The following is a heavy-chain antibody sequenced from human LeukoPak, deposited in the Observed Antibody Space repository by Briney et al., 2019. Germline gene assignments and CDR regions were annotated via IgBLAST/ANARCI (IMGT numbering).Heavy chain of an antibody. CDR1: GGTFSSYA. J-gene: IGHJ4*02. CDR2: IIPILGIA. Sequence: GASVKVSCKASGGTFSSYAISWVRQAPGQGLEWMGRIIPILGIANYAQKFQGRVTITADKSTSTAYMELSSLRSEDTAVYYCAREGLGYCSGGSCYSDHWGQGTLVTVSS. D-gene: IGHD2-15*01. CDR3: AREGLGYCSGGSCYSDH. V-gene: IGHV1-69*04.